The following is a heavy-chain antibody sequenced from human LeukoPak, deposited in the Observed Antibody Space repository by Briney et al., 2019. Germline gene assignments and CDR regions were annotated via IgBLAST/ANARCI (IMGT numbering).Heavy chain of an antibody. J-gene: IGHJ5*02. CDR3: ATSPDRGWNSGSYEFDP. V-gene: IGHV1-24*01. CDR1: GYTLTDLS. D-gene: IGHD1-26*01. CDR2: FDPEDGET. Sequence: GASVKVSCKVSGYTLTDLSIHWVRQAPGKGLEWMGGFDPEDGETIYAQKFQGRVTMTEDTSTDTAYMELSSLRSEDTAVYYCATSPDRGWNSGSYEFDPWGQGTLVTVSS.